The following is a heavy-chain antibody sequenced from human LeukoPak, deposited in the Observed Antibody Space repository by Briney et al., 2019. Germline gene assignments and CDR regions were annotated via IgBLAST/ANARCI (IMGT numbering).Heavy chain of an antibody. D-gene: IGHD6-19*01. CDR1: GFNFSIYS. CDR3: ARDLGIAVAGTPD. J-gene: IGHJ4*02. Sequence: SGGSLRLSCAASGFNFSIYSMNWVRQAPGKGLEWVSSISSSSSYIYYADSVKGRFTISRNNAKKSLYLQMNSLRAEDTAVYYCARDLGIAVAGTPDWGQGTLVIVSS. CDR2: ISSSSSYI. V-gene: IGHV3-21*01.